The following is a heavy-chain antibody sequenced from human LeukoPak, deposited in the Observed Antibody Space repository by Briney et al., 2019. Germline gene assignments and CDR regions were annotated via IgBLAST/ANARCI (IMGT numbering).Heavy chain of an antibody. V-gene: IGHV3-30*03. CDR2: ISYDGSNK. CDR3: ARGVPYDSWSGPHYSDY. D-gene: IGHD3-3*01. CDR1: GFTFSSYG. J-gene: IGHJ4*02. Sequence: SGGSLRLSCAASGFTFSSYGMHWLRQAPGKGLEWVAVISYDGSNKYYADSVKGRFTISRDNSKNTLYLQMNSLRAEDTAVYYCARGVPYDSWSGPHYSDYWGQGTLVTVSS.